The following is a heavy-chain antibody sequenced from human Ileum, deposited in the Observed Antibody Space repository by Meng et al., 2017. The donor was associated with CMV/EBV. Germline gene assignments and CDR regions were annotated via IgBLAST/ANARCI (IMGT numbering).Heavy chain of an antibody. Sequence: EVQLLESGGALIQPGESLRRSCAASGFTFSTYAMTWVRQAPGKGLEWISTVSQGGTVTYYADSVKGRFTISRDNSKNTLYLQMNSLRAEDTALYYCAKLHPSTTSSFFDYWGQGTLVTVAS. CDR3: AKLHPSTTSSFFDY. D-gene: IGHD6-6*01. CDR1: GFTFSTYA. V-gene: IGHV3-23*01. CDR2: VSQGGTVT. J-gene: IGHJ4*02.